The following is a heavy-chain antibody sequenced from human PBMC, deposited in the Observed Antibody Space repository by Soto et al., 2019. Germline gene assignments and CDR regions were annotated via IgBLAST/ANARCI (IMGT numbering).Heavy chain of an antibody. J-gene: IGHJ4*02. D-gene: IGHD3-22*01. V-gene: IGHV4-59*01. Sequence: SSETLPLTYTVSAGSMSSYYWIWIRQPPGKGLEWIGYIYFRGTTNYNPSLQSRVTMSADTSKNQFSLKLNSVTAADTAVYYCARMNYYDTSGYPFDYWGQGMMVTVS. CDR3: ARMNYYDTSGYPFDY. CDR1: AGSMSSYY. CDR2: IYFRGTT.